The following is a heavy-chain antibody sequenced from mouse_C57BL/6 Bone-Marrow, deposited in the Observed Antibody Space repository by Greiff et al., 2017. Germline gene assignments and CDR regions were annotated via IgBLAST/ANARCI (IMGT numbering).Heavy chain of an antibody. V-gene: IGHV1-69*01. CDR2: IDPSDSYT. CDR3: AREGYSNYEMEY. J-gene: IGHJ4*01. CDR1: GYTFTSYW. D-gene: IGHD2-5*01. Sequence: VQLQQPGAELVMPGASVKLSCKASGYTFTSYWMHWVKQRPGQGLEWIGEIDPSDSYTNYNQKFKGKSTLTVDKSSSTAYMQISSLTSEYSAVYYGAREGYSNYEMEYWGQGNSVIVS.